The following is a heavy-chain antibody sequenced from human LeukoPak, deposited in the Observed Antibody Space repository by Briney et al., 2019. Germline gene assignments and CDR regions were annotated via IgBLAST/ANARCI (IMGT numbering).Heavy chain of an antibody. CDR1: GFTFSNAW. D-gene: IGHD1-7*01. CDR2: IKSKTDGGTT. V-gene: IGHV3-15*07. Sequence: PGGSLRLSCAASGFTFSNAWMNWVRQAPGKGLEWVGRIKSKTDGGTTDYAAPVKGRFTISRDDSKNTLYLQMNSLKTEDTAVYYCSTGTIILYYYGMDVWGQGTTVTASS. CDR3: STGTIILYYYGMDV. J-gene: IGHJ6*02.